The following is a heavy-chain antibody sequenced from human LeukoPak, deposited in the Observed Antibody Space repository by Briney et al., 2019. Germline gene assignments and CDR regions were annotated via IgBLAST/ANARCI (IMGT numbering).Heavy chain of an antibody. Sequence: ASVKVSCKVSGYTLTELSMDWVRQAPGKGLEWMGGFDPEDGETIYAQKFQGRVTMTEDTSTDTAYMELSSLRSEDTAVYYCATRRDTYSGSSWYSYFDYWGQGTLVTVSS. CDR3: ATRRDTYSGSSWYSYFDY. CDR2: FDPEDGET. J-gene: IGHJ4*02. V-gene: IGHV1-24*01. CDR1: GYTLTELS. D-gene: IGHD6-13*01.